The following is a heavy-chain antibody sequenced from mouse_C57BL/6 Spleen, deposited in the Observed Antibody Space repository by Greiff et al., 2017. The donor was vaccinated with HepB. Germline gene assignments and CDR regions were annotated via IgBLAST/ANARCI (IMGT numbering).Heavy chain of an antibody. CDR1: GYTFTSYW. CDR2: IHPSDSDT. D-gene: IGHD1-1*02. V-gene: IGHV1-74*01. Sequence: QVQLQQPGAELVKPGASVKVSCKASGYTFTSYWMHWVKQRPGQGLEWIGRIHPSDSDTNYNQKFKGKATLTVDKSSSTAYMQLSSLTSEDSAVYYCAFYYGNWYFDVWGTGTTVTVSS. J-gene: IGHJ1*03. CDR3: AFYYGNWYFDV.